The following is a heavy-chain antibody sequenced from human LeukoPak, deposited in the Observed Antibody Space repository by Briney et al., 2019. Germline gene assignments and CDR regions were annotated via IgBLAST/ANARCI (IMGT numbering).Heavy chain of an antibody. D-gene: IGHD5-18*01. CDR1: GGSFSGYY. J-gene: IGHJ5*02. CDR2: INHSGST. V-gene: IGHV4-34*01. CDR3: ARGKIHVDTAMVLHH. Sequence: SETLSLTCAVYGGSFSGYYWSWIRQPPGKGLEWIGEINHSGSTNYNPSLKSRVTISVDTSKNQFSLKLSSVTAADTAVYYCARGKIHVDTAMVLHHWGQGTLVTVSS.